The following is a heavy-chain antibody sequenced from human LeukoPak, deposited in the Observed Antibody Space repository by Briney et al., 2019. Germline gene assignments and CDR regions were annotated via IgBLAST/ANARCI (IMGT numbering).Heavy chain of an antibody. Sequence: SETLSLTCNVSGGSVSSSGYYWGWIRQPPGKGLEWIGSIDYSATTYFNPSLKSRVTISVDTSKNQFSLKLSSVTAADTAVYYCARGIAADFWGQGTLVTVSS. D-gene: IGHD6-13*01. CDR3: ARGIAADF. CDR2: IDYSATT. J-gene: IGHJ4*02. V-gene: IGHV4-39*07. CDR1: GGSVSSSGYY.